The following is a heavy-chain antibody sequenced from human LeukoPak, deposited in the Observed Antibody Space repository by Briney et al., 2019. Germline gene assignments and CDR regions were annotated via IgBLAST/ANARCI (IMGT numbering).Heavy chain of an antibody. V-gene: IGHV3-30*03. CDR3: VRDLYSRSPYFDV. Sequence: GGSPRLSCTATGFNFASYAMYWVRQAPGRGLEWVASISYDGRDKYYVNSVKGRFFISKDSSMTTLFLDMNSLRPEDTALYYCVRDLYSRSPYFDVWGQGTLVTVSS. D-gene: IGHD2-21*01. J-gene: IGHJ4*02. CDR1: GFNFASYA. CDR2: ISYDGRDK.